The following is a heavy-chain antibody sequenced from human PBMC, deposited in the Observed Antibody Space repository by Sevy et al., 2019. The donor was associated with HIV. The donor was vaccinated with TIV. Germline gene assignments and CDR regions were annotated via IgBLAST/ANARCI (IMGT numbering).Heavy chain of an antibody. V-gene: IGHV3-64D*06. CDR3: VKDSRYSSSWYGYYYYGMDV. Sequence: GGSLRLSCSASGFTFSSYAMHWVRQAPGKGLEYVSAISSNGGSTYYADSVKGRFTISRDNSKNTLYLQMSSLRAEDTAVYYCVKDSRYSSSWYGYYYYGMDVWGQGTTVTVSS. J-gene: IGHJ6*02. CDR2: ISSNGGST. D-gene: IGHD6-13*01. CDR1: GFTFSSYA.